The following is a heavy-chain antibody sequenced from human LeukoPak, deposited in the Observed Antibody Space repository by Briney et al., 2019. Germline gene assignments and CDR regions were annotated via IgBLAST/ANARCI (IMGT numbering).Heavy chain of an antibody. D-gene: IGHD1-26*01. V-gene: IGHV1-18*04. J-gene: IGHJ4*02. Sequence: ASVKVSCKASGYTFTGYYMHWVRQAPGQGLEWMGWISGYNGETSYPQKVQDRITMTIDTSTSTAYMELRSLRSDDTAVYYCASGGSRGATIDYWGQGTLVTVSS. CDR2: ISGYNGET. CDR1: GYTFTGYY. CDR3: ASGGSRGATIDY.